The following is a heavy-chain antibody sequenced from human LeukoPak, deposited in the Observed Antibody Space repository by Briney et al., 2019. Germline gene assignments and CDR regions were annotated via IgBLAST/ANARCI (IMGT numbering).Heavy chain of an antibody. CDR3: AKDHSGTYC. D-gene: IGHD3-10*01. V-gene: IGHV4-59*01. CDR2: IYYSGST. J-gene: IGHJ4*02. Sequence: PSETLSLTCTVSGGSISSYYWSWIRQPPGKGLEWIGYIYYSGSTNYNPSLKSRVTISVDTSKNQFSLKLSSVTAADTAVYYCAKDHSGTYCGGQGTLVTVSS. CDR1: GGSISSYY.